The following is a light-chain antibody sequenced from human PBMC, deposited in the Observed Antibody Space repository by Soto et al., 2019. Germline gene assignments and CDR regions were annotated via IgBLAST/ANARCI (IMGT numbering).Light chain of an antibody. CDR1: QDISNY. J-gene: IGKJ4*01. CDR2: GSS. Sequence: DIQMTQSPSSLSASVGDRVTITCQASQDISNYLSWYQQRPGKAPKLLIYGSSNLEKGVPSRFSGGGSGTHFTFTISSLQPEDIATYYCQQADSLPLTFGGGTKVDIK. CDR3: QQADSLPLT. V-gene: IGKV1-33*01.